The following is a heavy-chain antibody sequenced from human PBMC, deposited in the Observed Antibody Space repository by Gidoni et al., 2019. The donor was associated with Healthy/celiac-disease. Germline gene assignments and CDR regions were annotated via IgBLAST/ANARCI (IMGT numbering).Heavy chain of an antibody. CDR2: IYYSGST. Sequence: QLQLQESGPGLVKPSETLSLTCTVSGGSISSSSYYWGWIRQPPGKGLEWIGSIYYSGSTYYNPSLKSRVTISVDTSKNQFSLKLSSVTAADTAVYYCARQGGRYCSSTSCYAAGWFDPWGQGTLVTVSS. CDR1: GGSISSSSYY. D-gene: IGHD2-2*01. V-gene: IGHV4-39*01. J-gene: IGHJ5*02. CDR3: ARQGGRYCSSTSCYAAGWFDP.